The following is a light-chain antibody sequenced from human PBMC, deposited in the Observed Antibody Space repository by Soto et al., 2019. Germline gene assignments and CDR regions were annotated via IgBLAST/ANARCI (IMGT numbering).Light chain of an antibody. CDR2: EVS. Sequence: QSVLTQPPSASGSPGQSVTISCTGTSSDVGGYNYVSWYQQHPGKAPKLMIYEVSKRPSGVPDRFSGSKSGNTASLTVSGLQAEDEADYYCCSYAGSNIFYVFGTGTKLTVL. J-gene: IGLJ1*01. CDR1: SSDVGGYNY. CDR3: CSYAGSNIFYV. V-gene: IGLV2-8*01.